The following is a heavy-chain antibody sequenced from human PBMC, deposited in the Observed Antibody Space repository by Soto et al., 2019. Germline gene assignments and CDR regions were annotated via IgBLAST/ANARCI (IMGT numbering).Heavy chain of an antibody. CDR2: IIPVFGTT. J-gene: IGHJ4*02. Sequence: QVQLVQSGAELKKPGSSVKVSCKASGDTFRGYPINWVRQAPGEGLEWMGRIIPVFGTTNDAQRNEGRVTFTADESTNTAYMEWRGLLSEDTPVYYCARDGGFGELKYWGPGTLVTVSS. CDR3: ARDGGFGELKY. V-gene: IGHV1-69*18. D-gene: IGHD3-10*01. CDR1: GDTFRGYP.